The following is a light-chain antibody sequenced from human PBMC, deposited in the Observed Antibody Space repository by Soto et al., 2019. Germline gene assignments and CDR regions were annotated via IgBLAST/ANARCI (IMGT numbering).Light chain of an antibody. Sequence: QPVLTQPPSVSGAPGQRVTISCTGSSSNIGAGYDVHWYQQLPGTAPKLLIYGNSNRPSGVPDRFSGSKSGTSASLAITGLQAEDEADYYCQSYDSSLSAPLFGGGTQLTVL. CDR3: QSYDSSLSAPL. CDR1: SSNIGAGYD. J-gene: IGLJ2*01. CDR2: GNS. V-gene: IGLV1-40*01.